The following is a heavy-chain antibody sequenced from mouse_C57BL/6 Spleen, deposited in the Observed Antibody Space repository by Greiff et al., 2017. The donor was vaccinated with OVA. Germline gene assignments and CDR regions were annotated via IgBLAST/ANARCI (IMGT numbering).Heavy chain of an antibody. D-gene: IGHD1-1*01. Sequence: QVQLQQSGPELVKPGASVKISCKASGYAFSSSWLTWVKQRPGKGLEWIGRIYPGDGATKYNGKFKGQATLTADKSSSTAYMQLSSLTSEDSAVYFCARRTTVVGPYAMDYWGQGTSVTVSS. V-gene: IGHV1-82*01. CDR3: ARRTTVVGPYAMDY. CDR2: IYPGDGAT. J-gene: IGHJ4*01. CDR1: GYAFSSSW.